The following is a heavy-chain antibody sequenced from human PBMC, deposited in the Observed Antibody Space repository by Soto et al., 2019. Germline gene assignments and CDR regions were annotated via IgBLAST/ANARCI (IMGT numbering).Heavy chain of an antibody. D-gene: IGHD6-13*01. V-gene: IGHV4-31*03. CDR3: ASYGSSWTQEAFDI. J-gene: IGHJ3*02. Sequence: SETLSLTCTVSGGSISSGGYYWSWIRQHPGKGLEWIGYIYYSGSTYYNPSLKSRVTISVDTSKNQFSLKLSSVTAADTAVYYCASYGSSWTQEAFDIWGQGTMVTVSS. CDR1: GGSISSGGYY. CDR2: IYYSGST.